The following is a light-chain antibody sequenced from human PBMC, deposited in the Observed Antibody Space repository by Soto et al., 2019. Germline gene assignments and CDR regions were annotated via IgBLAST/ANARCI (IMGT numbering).Light chain of an antibody. CDR3: SSYTSSSTYV. CDR1: SSDVGGYKY. Sequence: QSVLTQPASVSGSPGQSITISCTGTSSDVGGYKYVSWYQQYPDKAPKLMIYEVGNRPSGVSNRFSGSKSGNTASLTISGLQAEDEADYYCSSYTSSSTYVFGTGTKVTVL. J-gene: IGLJ1*01. V-gene: IGLV2-14*01. CDR2: EVG.